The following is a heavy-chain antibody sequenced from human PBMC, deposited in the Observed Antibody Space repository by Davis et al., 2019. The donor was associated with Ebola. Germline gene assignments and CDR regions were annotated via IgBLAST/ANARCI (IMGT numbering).Heavy chain of an antibody. CDR2: MNPNSGDT. V-gene: IGHV1-8*01. CDR1: GYTFTSYD. J-gene: IGHJ4*02. Sequence: ASVKVSCKASGYTFTSYDINWVRQSTGQGLEWLGWMNPNSGDTGYAQKFQGRVTITADKSTSTAYMELSSLRSEDTAVYYCARAKIPTVVTYDYWGQGTLVTVSS. CDR3: ARAKIPTVVTYDY. D-gene: IGHD4-23*01.